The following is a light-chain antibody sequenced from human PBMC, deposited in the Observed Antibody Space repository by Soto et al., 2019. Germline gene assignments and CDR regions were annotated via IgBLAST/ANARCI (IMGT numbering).Light chain of an antibody. V-gene: IGKV3-20*01. CDR2: GAS. Sequence: EIVLTQSPGTLSLSPGERATLSCRASQSVSSGYLAWYQQKPGQAPRLLIYGASSRATGIPDRFSGSGSGTDFTLTISILEPEDFAVYYCQQYGSSPWTFGQGTKVEIK. CDR3: QQYGSSPWT. CDR1: QSVSSGY. J-gene: IGKJ1*01.